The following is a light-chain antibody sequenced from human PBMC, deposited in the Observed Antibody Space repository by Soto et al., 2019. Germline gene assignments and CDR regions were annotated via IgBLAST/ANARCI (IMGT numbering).Light chain of an antibody. CDR3: QKCKVAPFT. CDR1: QGIDNH. CDR2: AAS. V-gene: IGKV1-27*01. Sequence: DIPMTQSPSSLSASLGDRVTITCRASQGIDNHLAWYQQKPGKAPKLLIYAASTLHSGVPSRFTGSGSGTDFTLTINSLQPEDAPTYYCQKCKVAPFTFGGGTKVEI. J-gene: IGKJ4*01.